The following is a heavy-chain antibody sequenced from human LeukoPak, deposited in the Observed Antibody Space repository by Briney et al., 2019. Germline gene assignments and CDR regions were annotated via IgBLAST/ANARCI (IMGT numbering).Heavy chain of an antibody. CDR3: ARGDYGDPRGGFDY. Sequence: SETLSLTCTVSGYSISSGYYWGWIRQPPGKGLEWIGSIYHSGSTYYNPSLKSRVTISVDTSKNQFSLKLSSVTAADTAVYYCARGDYGDPRGGFDYWGQGTLVTVSS. V-gene: IGHV4-38-2*02. D-gene: IGHD4-17*01. J-gene: IGHJ4*02. CDR1: GYSISSGYY. CDR2: IYHSGST.